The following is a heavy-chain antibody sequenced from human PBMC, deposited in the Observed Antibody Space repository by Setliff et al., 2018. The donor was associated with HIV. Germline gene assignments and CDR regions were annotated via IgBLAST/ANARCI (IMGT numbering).Heavy chain of an antibody. CDR3: ASPLTSYGGNLFDY. CDR2: IKQDGSER. V-gene: IGHV3-7*03. J-gene: IGHJ4*02. D-gene: IGHD4-17*01. CDR1: GFTVSGYW. Sequence: LRLSCAASGFTVSGYWMSWVRQAPGKGLEWVANIKQDGSERYYVDSVKGRFTISRDNTNNSLYLQMNSLRAEDTAVYYCASPLTSYGGNLFDYWGQGTLVTAPQ.